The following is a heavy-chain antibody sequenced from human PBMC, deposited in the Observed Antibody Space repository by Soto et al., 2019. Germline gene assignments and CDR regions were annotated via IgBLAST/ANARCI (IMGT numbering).Heavy chain of an antibody. CDR2: ISPDNGNT. J-gene: IGHJ6*02. D-gene: IGHD5-12*01. V-gene: IGHV1-18*01. CDR1: GYTFTIYG. CDR3: ARALGYSGYAGMDV. Sequence: QVQLVQSGGEVKKPGASVQVSCKASGYTFTIYGINWVRQAPGQGLEWMGWISPDNGNTNYAQKVQGRVTMTTDTSTSTAYMELRSLRSDDTAVYYCARALGYSGYAGMDVWGQGTTVTVSS.